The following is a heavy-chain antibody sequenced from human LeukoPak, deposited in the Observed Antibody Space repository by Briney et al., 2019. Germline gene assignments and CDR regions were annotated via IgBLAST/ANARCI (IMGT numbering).Heavy chain of an antibody. D-gene: IGHD4-11*01. J-gene: IGHJ4*02. Sequence: PGGSLRLSCVASGFTFSTYWMSWVRQAPGRGLEWVANLKQDGSVKHYVDSVKGRFTISRDNAKNSLYLQMTNLRAEDTAVYYCATSADSPGNYWGQGTLITVSS. CDR3: ATSADSPGNY. V-gene: IGHV3-7*01. CDR2: LKQDGSVK. CDR1: GFTFSTYW.